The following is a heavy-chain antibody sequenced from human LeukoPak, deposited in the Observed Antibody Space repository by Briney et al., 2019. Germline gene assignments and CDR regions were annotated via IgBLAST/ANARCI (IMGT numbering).Heavy chain of an antibody. Sequence: ASVRVSCKASGYTFTSYGIGWVRQAPGQGLEWMGWISAYNGNTNYAQKLQGRVTMTTDTSTSTAYMELRSLRSDDTAVYYCARGDIVVVPAATYYYYYGMDVWGQGTTVTVSS. CDR1: GYTFTSYG. J-gene: IGHJ6*02. V-gene: IGHV1-18*01. D-gene: IGHD2-2*01. CDR3: ARGDIVVVPAATYYYYYGMDV. CDR2: ISAYNGNT.